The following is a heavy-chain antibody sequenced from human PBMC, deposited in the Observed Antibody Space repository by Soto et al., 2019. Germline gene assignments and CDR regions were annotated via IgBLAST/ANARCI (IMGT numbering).Heavy chain of an antibody. CDR2: ISGSGDNT. CDR3: AKARATTMAAINY. J-gene: IGHJ4*02. V-gene: IGHV3-23*01. Sequence: PGGSLRLSCAASGFTFSSYAMTWVCQAPGKGLEWVSVISGSGDNTYYADSVKGRFTISRDNSKNTLYLQMNSLRAEDTAVYYCAKARATTMAAINYWGQGTLVTVSS. D-gene: IGHD5-18*01. CDR1: GFTFSSYA.